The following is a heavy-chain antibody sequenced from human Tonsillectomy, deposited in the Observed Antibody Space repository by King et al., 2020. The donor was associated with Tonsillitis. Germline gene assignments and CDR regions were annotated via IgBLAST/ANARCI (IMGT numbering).Heavy chain of an antibody. CDR3: ARRMGQGLGAFDI. Sequence: QLQESGPGLVKPSETLSLTCTVSGGSISSYYWSWIRQPPGKGLEWIGYIYYSGSTNYNPSLKSRVTISVDTSKNQFSLKLSSVTAADTAVYYCARRMGQGLGAFDIWGQGTMVTVSS. J-gene: IGHJ3*02. V-gene: IGHV4-59*01. CDR2: IYYSGST. CDR1: GGSISSYY. D-gene: IGHD3-16*01.